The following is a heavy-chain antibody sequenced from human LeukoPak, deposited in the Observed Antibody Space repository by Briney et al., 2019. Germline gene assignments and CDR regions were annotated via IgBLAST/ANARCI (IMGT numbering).Heavy chain of an antibody. Sequence: HGASVKVSCKASGGTFSSYAISWVRQAPGQVLQWMGGIIPIFGTANYAQKFQGRVTITADESTSTAYMELSSLRSEDTAVYYCARDWGPSGHYSDYWGQGTLVTVSS. D-gene: IGHD2-15*01. CDR3: ARDWGPSGHYSDY. CDR1: GGTFSSYA. J-gene: IGHJ4*02. V-gene: IGHV1-69*01. CDR2: IIPIFGTA.